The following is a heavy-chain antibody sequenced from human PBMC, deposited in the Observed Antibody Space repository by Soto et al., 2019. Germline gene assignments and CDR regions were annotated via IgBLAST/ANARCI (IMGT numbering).Heavy chain of an antibody. CDR2: IYSGGST. CDR3: ARHAYDFWSGHPNPRYYYGMDV. CDR1: GFTVSGNY. J-gene: IGHJ6*02. V-gene: IGHV3-66*04. D-gene: IGHD3-3*01. Sequence: LPGGSLRLSCAASGFTVSGNYMSWVRQAPGKGLEWVSVIYSGGSTYYADSVKGRFTISRDNSKNTLYLQMNSLRAEDTAVYYCARHAYDFWSGHPNPRYYYGMDVWGQGTTVTVSS.